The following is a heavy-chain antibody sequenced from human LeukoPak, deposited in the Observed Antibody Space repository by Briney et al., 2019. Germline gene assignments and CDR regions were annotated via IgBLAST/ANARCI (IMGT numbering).Heavy chain of an antibody. V-gene: IGHV4-4*07. CDR1: GGSISSYY. D-gene: IGHD6-19*01. CDR3: AREEVEQWLVLPDYYYYMDV. CDR2: IYTSGST. J-gene: IGHJ6*03. Sequence: PSETLSLTCTVSGGSISSYYWSWIRQPAGKGLEWIERIYTSGSTNYNPSLKSRVTMSVDTSKNQFSLKLSSVTAADTAVYYCAREEVEQWLVLPDYYYYMDVWGKGTTVTVSS.